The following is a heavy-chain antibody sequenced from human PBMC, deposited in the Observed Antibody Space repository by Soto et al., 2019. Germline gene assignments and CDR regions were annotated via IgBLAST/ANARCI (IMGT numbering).Heavy chain of an antibody. CDR1: GFTFSSLW. J-gene: IGHJ4*02. Sequence: EVQLVESGGDLVQPGGSLRLSCAASGFTFSSLWMTWVRQAPGKGLECVANINEDGSAKYYVESVKGRFTISRDNAKNSVYLQMVGLRAEDSAVYYGARATRSPDCRGQGALVTVSS. CDR2: INEDGSAK. V-gene: IGHV3-7*05. CDR3: ARATRSPDC.